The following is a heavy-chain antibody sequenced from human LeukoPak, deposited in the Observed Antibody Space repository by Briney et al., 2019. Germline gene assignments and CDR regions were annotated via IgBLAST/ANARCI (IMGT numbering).Heavy chain of an antibody. J-gene: IGHJ3*02. V-gene: IGHV4-4*02. CDR2: IHPSGST. D-gene: IGHD6-19*01. CDR3: ATQQWPPAEGAFDI. CDR1: GVSINNNKW. Sequence: PSETPSLTCAVSGVSINNNKWWSWVRQPPGKGLEWIGEIHPSGSTTYNPSLKGRVTMSVDKSKNRFSLKLTSVTAADTAVYYCATQQWPPAEGAFDIWGQGTMVTVSS.